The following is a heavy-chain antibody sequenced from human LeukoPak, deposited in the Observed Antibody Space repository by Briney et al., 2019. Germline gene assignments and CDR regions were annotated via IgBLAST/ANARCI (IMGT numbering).Heavy chain of an antibody. V-gene: IGHV4-59*11. CDR1: GGSISSHH. J-gene: IGHJ4*02. Sequence: SETLSLTCTVSGGSISSHHWSWIRQPPGKGLEWIGYIYYSGSTNYNPSLKSRVTISVDTSKNQFSLKLSSVSAADTAVYYFARGGSSSSWYRSWGQGTLVTVYS. CDR3: ARGGSSSSWYRS. D-gene: IGHD6-13*01. CDR2: IYYSGST.